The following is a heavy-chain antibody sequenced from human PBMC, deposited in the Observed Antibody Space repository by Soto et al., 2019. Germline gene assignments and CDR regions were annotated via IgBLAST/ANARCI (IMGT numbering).Heavy chain of an antibody. CDR2: ISAYNGNT. CDR1: GYTFTNYV. J-gene: IGHJ4*02. V-gene: IGHV1-18*01. CDR3: ARGRDPSLPAVYSSGWYAN. D-gene: IGHD6-19*01. Sequence: QVQLVQSGAEGKKPGTSVQVSCKASGYTFTNYVISWVRQAPGQGLEWMGWISAYNGNTNYAQKLQGRVTMTTDTSTSTGHMELSSLRSDDTAVYYCARGRDPSLPAVYSSGWYANWGQGTLVTVSS.